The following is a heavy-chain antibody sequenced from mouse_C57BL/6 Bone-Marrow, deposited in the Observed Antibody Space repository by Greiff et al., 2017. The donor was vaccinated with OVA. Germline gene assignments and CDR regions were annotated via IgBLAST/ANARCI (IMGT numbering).Heavy chain of an antibody. Sequence: QVQLKQSGAELARPGASVKLSCKASGYTFTSYGISWVKQRTGQGLEWIGEIYPRSGNTYYNEKFKGKATLTADKSSSTAYMELRSLTSEDSAVYFCARAVYYGNYDVAYWGQGTLVTVSA. CDR2: IYPRSGNT. CDR1: GYTFTSYG. CDR3: ARAVYYGNYDVAY. J-gene: IGHJ3*01. D-gene: IGHD2-1*01. V-gene: IGHV1-81*01.